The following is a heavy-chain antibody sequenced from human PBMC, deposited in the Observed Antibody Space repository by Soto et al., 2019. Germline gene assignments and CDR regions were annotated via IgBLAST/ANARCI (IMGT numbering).Heavy chain of an antibody. Sequence: ASVKVSCKASGYTFTDSYMHWVRQAPGQRLEWMGWMNVNTGGTNSPQKFQDRVTMTRDTSSNTAFMQLNGLTSDDTALYYCAKDLTRQLAYWLDPWGQGTQVTVSS. CDR3: AKDLTRQLAYWLDP. CDR1: GYTFTDSY. D-gene: IGHD6-6*01. V-gene: IGHV1-2*02. CDR2: MNVNTGGT. J-gene: IGHJ5*02.